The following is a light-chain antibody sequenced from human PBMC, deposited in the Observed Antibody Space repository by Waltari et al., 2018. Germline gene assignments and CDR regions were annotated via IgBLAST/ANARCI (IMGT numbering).Light chain of an antibody. CDR2: DAS. V-gene: IGKV1-27*01. J-gene: IGKJ2*01. CDR1: QDIGNY. Sequence: DIQMTQSPSSLSASVGDRVTITSRASQDIGNYLARYQQKPGKPPRLLIYDASSLQSAVPSRLSGSGAGTDFTLTIISLQPEDVATYYCQKYNTAPPLYAFGQGTKLEIK. CDR3: QKYNTAPPLYA.